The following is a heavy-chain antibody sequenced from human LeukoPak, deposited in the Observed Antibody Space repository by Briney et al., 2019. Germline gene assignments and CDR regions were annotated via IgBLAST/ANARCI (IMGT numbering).Heavy chain of an antibody. CDR1: GGSISSYY. Sequence: SETLSLTCTVSGGSISSYYWSWIRQPPGKGLEWIGCIYYSGSTNYNPSLKSRVTISVDTSKNQFSLKLSSVTAADTAVYYCARGGYGSNWFDPWGQGTLVTVSS. V-gene: IGHV4-59*08. CDR3: ARGGYGSNWFDP. CDR2: IYYSGST. D-gene: IGHD5-18*01. J-gene: IGHJ5*02.